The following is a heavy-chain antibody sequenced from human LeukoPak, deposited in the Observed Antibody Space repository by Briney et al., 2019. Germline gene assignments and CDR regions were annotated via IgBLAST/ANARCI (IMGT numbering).Heavy chain of an antibody. V-gene: IGHV4-39*07. J-gene: IGHJ4*02. CDR2: TSDGGTT. CDR3: ARDHRSLFDF. D-gene: IGHD1-26*01. Sequence: SETLTLTCSVSDGFIRSSTFYWGWIRQSPGKGLEFIGSTSDGGTTFYNPSLKSRVTIEIDTSKSQFSLTLTSVTAADTAVYYCARDHRSLFDFWGQGRLVTVSS. CDR1: DGFIRSSTFY.